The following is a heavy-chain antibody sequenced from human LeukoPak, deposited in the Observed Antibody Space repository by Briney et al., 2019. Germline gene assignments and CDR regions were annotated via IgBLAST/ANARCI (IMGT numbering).Heavy chain of an antibody. CDR3: ARGPTDYGDYFLRKPDFDY. J-gene: IGHJ4*02. Sequence: GASVKVSCKASGYTFTGYYMHWVRQAPGQGLEWMGWINPNSGGTNYAQKFQGRVTMTRDTSISTAYMELSRLRSDDTAVYYCARGPTDYGDYFLRKPDFDYWGQGTLVTVSS. CDR1: GYTFTGYY. D-gene: IGHD4-17*01. V-gene: IGHV1-2*02. CDR2: INPNSGGT.